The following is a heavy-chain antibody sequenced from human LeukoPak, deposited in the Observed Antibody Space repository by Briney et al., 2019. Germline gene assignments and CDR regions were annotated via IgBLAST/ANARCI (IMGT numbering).Heavy chain of an antibody. J-gene: IGHJ6*03. D-gene: IGHD5-24*01. CDR3: ARPSMMANYYYYYYMDV. CDR1: GFTFSSYA. CDR2: ISYDGSNK. V-gene: IGHV3-30*01. Sequence: GGSLRLSCAASGFTFSSYAMHWVRQAPGKGLEWVAVISYDGSNKYYADSVEGRFTISRDNSKNTLYLQMNSLRAEDTAVYYCARPSMMANYYYYYYMDVWGKGTTVTVSS.